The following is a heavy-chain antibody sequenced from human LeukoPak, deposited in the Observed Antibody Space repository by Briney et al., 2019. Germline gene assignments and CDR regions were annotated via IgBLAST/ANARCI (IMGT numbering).Heavy chain of an antibody. CDR3: AKARAGFSDSWGLDWFDP. D-gene: IGHD3-16*01. CDR1: GDSISTSSYY. Sequence: SETLSLTCSVSGDSISTSSYYWGWIRQPPGKGLEWIGTIYYSGSTYYNPSLTSRVTISVDTSKNQFSLKLSSVTAADTAVYYCAKARAGFSDSWGLDWFDPWGQGTLVTVSS. J-gene: IGHJ5*02. CDR2: IYYSGST. V-gene: IGHV4-39*01.